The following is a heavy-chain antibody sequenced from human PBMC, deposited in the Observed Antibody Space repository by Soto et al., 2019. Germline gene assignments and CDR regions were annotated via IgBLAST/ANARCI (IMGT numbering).Heavy chain of an antibody. Sequence: GEPLKISCKGSGYSFAGYWITWVRQKPGKGLEWMGRIDPSDSQTYYSPSFRGHVTISVTKSITTVFLQWSSLRASDTAMYYCARQIYGSDTGPNFQYYFDSWGQGTPVTVSS. CDR3: ARQIYGSDTGPNFQYYFDS. CDR1: GYSFAGYW. V-gene: IGHV5-10-1*01. CDR2: IDPSDSQT. J-gene: IGHJ4*02. D-gene: IGHD5-18*01.